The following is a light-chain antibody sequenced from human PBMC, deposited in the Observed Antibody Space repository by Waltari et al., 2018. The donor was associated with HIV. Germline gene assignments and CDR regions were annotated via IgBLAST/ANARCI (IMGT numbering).Light chain of an antibody. CDR1: SSAVGGYNS. Sequence: QSALTQPPSASGSPGQSVPISCTGTSSAVGGYNSVPWYQQHPDKAPKLIIYEVSKRPSGVPDRFSGSKSGNTASLTVSGLQAGDEADYYCTSYAGSNSLVFGGGTKLTVL. J-gene: IGLJ2*01. V-gene: IGLV2-8*01. CDR2: EVS. CDR3: TSYAGSNSLV.